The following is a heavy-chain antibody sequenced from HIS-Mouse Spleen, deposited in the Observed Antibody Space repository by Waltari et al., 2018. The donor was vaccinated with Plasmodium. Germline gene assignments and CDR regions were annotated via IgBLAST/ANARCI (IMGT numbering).Heavy chain of an antibody. J-gene: IGHJ2*01. CDR3: ASSWYWYFDL. V-gene: IGHV3-7*01. D-gene: IGHD6-13*01. Sequence: EVQLVESGGGLVQTGGSLRLACAASGFTFRRYWMSWVRQAPGKGLEWVANIKQDGSEKYYVDSVKGRFTISRDNAKNSLYLQMNSLRAEDTAVYYCASSWYWYFDLWGRGTLVTVSS. CDR1: GFTFRRYW. CDR2: IKQDGSEK.